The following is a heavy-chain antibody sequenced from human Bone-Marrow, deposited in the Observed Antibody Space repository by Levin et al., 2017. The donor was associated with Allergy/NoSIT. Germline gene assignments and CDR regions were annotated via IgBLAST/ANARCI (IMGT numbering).Heavy chain of an antibody. CDR3: GRGNRGIDY. J-gene: IGHJ4*02. V-gene: IGHV4-30-4*01. CDR2: IYHTGAT. D-gene: IGHD6-13*01. CDR1: GGSLSSGDYY. Sequence: SQTLSLTCTVSGGSLSSGDYYWTWIRQPPGKGLEWIGYIYHTGATYYNPSLMSRLSLSVDTSQNPFSLKLNSVTVADTAVYYGGRGNRGIDYWGQGTLVTVAS.